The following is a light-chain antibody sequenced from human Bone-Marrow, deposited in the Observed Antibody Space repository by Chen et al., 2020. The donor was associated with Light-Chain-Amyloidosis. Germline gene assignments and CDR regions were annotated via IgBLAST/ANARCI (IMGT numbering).Light chain of an antibody. Sequence: QSALTQPASVSGSPGQSITLSCTGTSSDVGGDNHVSWYPQHPDKAPKLMIYEVTNRPSWVPDRFAGSKSDNTASLPSSGLQTEDEADYFCSSYTITNTLGFGSGTRVTVL. J-gene: IGLJ1*01. CDR3: SSYTITNTLG. CDR2: EVT. V-gene: IGLV2-14*01. CDR1: SSDVGGDNH.